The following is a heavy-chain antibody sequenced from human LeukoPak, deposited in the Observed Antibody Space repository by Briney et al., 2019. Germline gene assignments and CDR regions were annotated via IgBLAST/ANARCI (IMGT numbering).Heavy chain of an antibody. V-gene: IGHV3-21*05. CDR3: ARDVGFIVGATPGAFDI. Sequence: PGGSLRLSCAASGFSYSTYSMNWVRQAPGKGLEWISYISSSSSFIWYADSVKGRFTISRDNTKNTLYLQMNSLRADDTAVYYCARDVGFIVGATPGAFDIWGQGTMVTVSS. CDR2: ISSSSSFI. CDR1: GFSYSTYS. D-gene: IGHD1-26*01. J-gene: IGHJ3*02.